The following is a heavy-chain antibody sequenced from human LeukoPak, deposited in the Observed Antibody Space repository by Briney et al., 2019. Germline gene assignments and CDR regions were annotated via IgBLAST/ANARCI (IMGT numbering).Heavy chain of an antibody. Sequence: GGSLRLSCAASGFTFSTYGMHWVRQAPGKGLEWVAVIWGDGSSKYYADSVKGRFTISRDNFKTTLYLQMNSLRDEDTAVYYCARPSSKSSNYYYGMDVWGQGTTVTVSS. CDR2: IWGDGSSK. CDR3: ARPSSKSSNYYYGMDV. CDR1: GFTFSTYG. J-gene: IGHJ6*02. V-gene: IGHV3-33*01. D-gene: IGHD6-6*01.